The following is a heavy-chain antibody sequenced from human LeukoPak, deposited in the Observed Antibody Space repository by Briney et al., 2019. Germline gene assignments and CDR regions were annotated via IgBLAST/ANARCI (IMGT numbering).Heavy chain of an antibody. Sequence: SETLSLTCTVSGGSISSSSYYWGWIRQPPGKGLEWIGSVYYSGSTYYNPSLKSRVTISVDTSKNQFSLKLSSVTAADTAVYYCARRRWLRPLDYWGQGTLVTVSS. V-gene: IGHV4-39*01. D-gene: IGHD5-12*01. CDR3: ARRRWLRPLDY. CDR2: VYYSGST. CDR1: GGSISSSSYY. J-gene: IGHJ4*02.